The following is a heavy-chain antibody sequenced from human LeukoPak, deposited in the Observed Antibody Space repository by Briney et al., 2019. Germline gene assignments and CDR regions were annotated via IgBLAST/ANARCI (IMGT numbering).Heavy chain of an antibody. CDR3: ARKGGGSWHYYYYMDV. V-gene: IGHV4-39*07. D-gene: IGHD2-15*01. J-gene: IGHJ6*03. CDR2: IYYSGST. CDR1: GGSISSSSYY. Sequence: SETLSLTCTVSGGSISSSSYYWGWIRQPPGKGLEWIGSIYYSGSTYYNPSLKSRVTISVDTSKNQFSLKLSSVTAADTAVYYCARKGGGSWHYYYYMDVWGKGTTVTVSS.